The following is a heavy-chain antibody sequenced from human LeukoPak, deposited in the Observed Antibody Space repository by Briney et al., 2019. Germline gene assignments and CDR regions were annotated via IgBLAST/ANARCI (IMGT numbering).Heavy chain of an antibody. CDR3: AMNLVATTPGPLDY. D-gene: IGHD5-12*01. CDR2: INHSGST. CDR1: GGSFSGYY. J-gene: IGHJ4*02. Sequence: SETLSLTCAVYGGSFSGYYWSWIRQPPGKGLEWIGEINHSGSTNYNPSLKSRVTISVDTSKNQFSLKLSSVTAADTAVYYCAMNLVATTPGPLDYWGQGTLVTVSS. V-gene: IGHV4-34*01.